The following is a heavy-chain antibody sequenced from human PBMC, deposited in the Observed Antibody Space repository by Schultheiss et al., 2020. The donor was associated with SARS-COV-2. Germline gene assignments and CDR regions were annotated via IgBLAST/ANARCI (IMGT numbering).Heavy chain of an antibody. D-gene: IGHD6-13*01. CDR2: INHSGST. CDR1: GGSISSDGDY. CDR3: AREVYVWQLAIPHYYYGMDV. V-gene: IGHV4-31*03. Sequence: SETLSLTCTVSGGSISSDGDYWSWIRQHPGKGLEWIGEINHSGSTNYNPSLKSRVTISVDTSKNQFSLKLSSVTAADTAVYYCAREVYVWQLAIPHYYYGMDVWGQGTTVTVSS. J-gene: IGHJ6*02.